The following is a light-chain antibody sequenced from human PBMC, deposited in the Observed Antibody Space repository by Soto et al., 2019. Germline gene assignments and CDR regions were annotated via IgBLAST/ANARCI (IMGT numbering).Light chain of an antibody. CDR2: EVT. CDR3: CAYAGAALHV. V-gene: IGLV2-23*02. Sequence: QSVLTQPASVSGSPGQSITISCTGTSSDVGNYNLVSWYQQHPGKAPKLMISEVTKRPSGVSNRFSASKSGNTASLTISGLQAGYEADYSSCAYAGAALHVFGTGTKVTV. CDR1: SSDVGNYNL. J-gene: IGLJ1*01.